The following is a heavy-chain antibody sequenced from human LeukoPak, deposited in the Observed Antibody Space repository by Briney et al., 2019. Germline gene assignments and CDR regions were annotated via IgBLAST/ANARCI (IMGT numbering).Heavy chain of an antibody. CDR1: GFTFSNYW. J-gene: IGHJ3*02. V-gene: IGHV3-7*01. Sequence: GGSLRLSCAASGFTFSNYWMSWVRQAPRKGVEWVANINQDGSEKHYVDSVKGRFTISRDNAQNSLSLQINSLRAEDTAVYYCARSYRGPSAFDIWGQGTMVSVSS. CDR3: ARSYRGPSAFDI. D-gene: IGHD3-10*01. CDR2: INQDGSEK.